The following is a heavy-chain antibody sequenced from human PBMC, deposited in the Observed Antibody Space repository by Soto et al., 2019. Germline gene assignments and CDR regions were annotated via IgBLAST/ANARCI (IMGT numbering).Heavy chain of an antibody. CDR1: GGTFSSYA. CDR3: AIDPGEQLVRNNWSDP. Sequence: VASVRVACKASGGTFSSYAISWVRQAPGQGLEWMGGIIPIFGTANYAQKFQGRVTITAXXXXXXAXMXLXSXRSEVTAVYYCAIDPGEQLVRNNWSDPWG. CDR2: IIPIFGTA. J-gene: IGHJ5*02. D-gene: IGHD6-6*01. V-gene: IGHV1-69*13.